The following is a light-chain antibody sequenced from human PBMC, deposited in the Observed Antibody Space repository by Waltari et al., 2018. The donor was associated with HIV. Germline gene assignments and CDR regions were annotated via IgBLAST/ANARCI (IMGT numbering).Light chain of an antibody. Sequence: ILFPLSPPTLSLSPSHRDPLSCRASQSVSSNLAWYQQKPGQAPRIIIYGASTRATVFPARFSGSGSGTEFTLTISSLQSEDFAVYYCQQYNNWPLTFGGGTKVEIK. J-gene: IGKJ4*01. CDR1: QSVSSN. CDR3: QQYNNWPLT. V-gene: IGKV3-15*01. CDR2: GAS.